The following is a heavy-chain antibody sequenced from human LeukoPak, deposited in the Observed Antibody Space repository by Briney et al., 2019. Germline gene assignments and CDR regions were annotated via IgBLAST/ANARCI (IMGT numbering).Heavy chain of an antibody. J-gene: IGHJ4*02. D-gene: IGHD3-22*01. Sequence: KTSETLSLTCTVSGGSISSYYWSWIRQPAGKGLEWIGRIYTSGSTNYNPSLKSRVTMSVDTSKNQFSLKLGSVTAADTAVYYCARVKDYDSSGYYLGFDYWGQGTLVTVSS. V-gene: IGHV4-4*07. CDR1: GGSISSYY. CDR2: IYTSGST. CDR3: ARVKDYDSSGYYLGFDY.